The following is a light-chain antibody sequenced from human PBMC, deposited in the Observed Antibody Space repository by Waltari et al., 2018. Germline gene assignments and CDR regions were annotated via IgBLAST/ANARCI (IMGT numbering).Light chain of an antibody. Sequence: QSVLPLPPSASGPPGQWVTLSCSGTSPNVGWINLYWYQQVPGTAPKLLINDRNQRASGVPDRFSGSKSGTSASLAISGLQSEDEADYFCAVWDARLNGPVFGGGTKVTVL. V-gene: IGLV1-44*01. CDR2: DRN. CDR1: SPNVGWIN. J-gene: IGLJ2*01. CDR3: AVWDARLNGPV.